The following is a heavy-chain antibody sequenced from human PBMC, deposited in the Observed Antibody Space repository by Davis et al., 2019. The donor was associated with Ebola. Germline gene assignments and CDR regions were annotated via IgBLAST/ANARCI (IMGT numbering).Heavy chain of an antibody. CDR3: ARARMNLHDAFDI. V-gene: IGHV4-59*11. Sequence: MPGGSLRLSCTVSGGSISRHYWSWIRQPPGKGLEWIGCIYYSGSTNYNPSLKSRVTISIDTSRSQFSLKLRSVTTADTAVYYCARARMNLHDAFDIWGQGTMVTVSS. D-gene: IGHD1-14*01. J-gene: IGHJ3*02. CDR1: GGSISRHY. CDR2: IYYSGST.